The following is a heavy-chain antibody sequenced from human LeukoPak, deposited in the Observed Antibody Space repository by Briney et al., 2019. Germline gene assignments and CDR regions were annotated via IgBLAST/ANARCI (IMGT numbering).Heavy chain of an antibody. V-gene: IGHV3-30*18. CDR2: ISYDGSNK. J-gene: IGHJ4*02. Sequence: PGRSLRLSCAASGFTFSSYGMHWVRQAPGKVLEWVAVISYDGSNKYYADSVKGRFTISRDNSKNTLYLQMNSLRAEDTAVYYCAKDLSEVVDRWYYFDYWGQGTLVTVPS. D-gene: IGHD3-22*01. CDR3: AKDLSEVVDRWYYFDY. CDR1: GFTFSSYG.